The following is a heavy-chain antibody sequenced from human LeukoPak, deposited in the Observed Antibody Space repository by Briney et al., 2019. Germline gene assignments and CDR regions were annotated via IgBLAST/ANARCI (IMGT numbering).Heavy chain of an antibody. CDR3: ARGGTRYDRRFVFDY. Sequence: GGSLRLSCAASGFTVSYNFMSWVRQAPGKGLAWVSVIHNSGSTFYADSVRGRFTTSRDNSKNTLYLQMNSLRAEDTAVYYCARGGTRYDRRFVFDYWGQGVLVTVSS. D-gene: IGHD3-10*01. CDR1: GFTVSYNF. J-gene: IGHJ4*02. V-gene: IGHV3-66*01. CDR2: IHNSGST.